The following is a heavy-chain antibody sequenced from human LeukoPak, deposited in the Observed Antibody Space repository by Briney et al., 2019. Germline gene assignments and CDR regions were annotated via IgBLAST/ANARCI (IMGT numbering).Heavy chain of an antibody. J-gene: IGHJ6*02. CDR3: ARDRGVAVAGTGMDV. V-gene: IGHV1-46*01. CDR2: INPSGGST. Sequence: GASVKVSCKASGYTFTSYYMHWVRQAPGQGLEWMGIINPSGGSTSYAQKFQGRVTMTRDTSTSTVYMELSSLRSEDTAVYHCARDRGVAVAGTGMDVWGQGTTVTVSS. CDR1: GYTFTSYY. D-gene: IGHD6-19*01.